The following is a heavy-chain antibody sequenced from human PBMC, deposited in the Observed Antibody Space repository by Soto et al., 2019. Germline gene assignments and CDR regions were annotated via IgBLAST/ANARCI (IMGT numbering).Heavy chain of an antibody. CDR2: ISSTTNYI. V-gene: IGHV3-21*06. CDR3: ARESEDLTSNLDY. CDR1: GFTFHDYA. J-gene: IGHJ4*02. Sequence: GGSLRLSCATSGFTFHDYAMSLVRQAPGKGLEWVSSISSTTNYIYYGDSMKGRFTISRDKAKNSLYLEMNSMRAEDTAVYYCARESEDLTSNLDYWGQGTLVTVSS.